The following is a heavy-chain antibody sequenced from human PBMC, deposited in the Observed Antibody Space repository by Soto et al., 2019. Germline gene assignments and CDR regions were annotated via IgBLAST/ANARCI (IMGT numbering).Heavy chain of an antibody. D-gene: IGHD1-1*01. CDR2: IYYSGST. V-gene: IGHV4-31*03. CDR3: ARHSTLGTPQHQRGNWFDP. J-gene: IGHJ5*02. Sequence: QVQLQESGPGLVKPSQTLSLTCTVSGGSISSGGYYWSWIRQHPGKGLEWIGYIYYSGSTYYNPSLKSRVTISVDTSKNQFSLKLSSVTAADTAVYYCARHSTLGTPQHQRGNWFDPWGQGTLVTVSS. CDR1: GGSISSGGYY.